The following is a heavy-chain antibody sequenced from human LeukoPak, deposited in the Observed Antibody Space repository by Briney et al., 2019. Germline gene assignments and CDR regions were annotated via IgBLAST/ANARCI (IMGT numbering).Heavy chain of an antibody. V-gene: IGHV4-59*01. D-gene: IGHD2-2*01. CDR2: IYYSGST. J-gene: IGHJ4*02. CDR1: GGSIRSYY. CDR3: ARVWNRDRLLCDY. Sequence: SETLSLTCTVSGGSIRSYYWSWIRQPPGKGLEWIGYIYYSGSTNYNPSLKSRVTISVDTSKNQVSLKLTSVTAADTAVYYCARVWNRDRLLCDYWGQGTLVTVSS.